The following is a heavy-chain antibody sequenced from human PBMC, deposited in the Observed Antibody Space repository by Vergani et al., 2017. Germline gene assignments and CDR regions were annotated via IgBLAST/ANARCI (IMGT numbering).Heavy chain of an antibody. J-gene: IGHJ5*02. CDR2: INWNSDSI. Sequence: EVQLVESGGGLVQPGRSLRLSCAASGFTFDDYAMHWVRQAPGKGLEWVSGINWNSDSIAYADSVKGRFTISRDNAKNSLYLQMNSLRAEDTALYYCASGSSGFFTLTSPNWFDPWRQGILVTVSS. D-gene: IGHD3-3*01. V-gene: IGHV3-9*01. CDR3: ASGSSGFFTLTSPNWFDP. CDR1: GFTFDDYA.